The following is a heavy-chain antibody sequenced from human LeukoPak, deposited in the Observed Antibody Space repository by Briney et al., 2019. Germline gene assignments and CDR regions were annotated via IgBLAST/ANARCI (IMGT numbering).Heavy chain of an antibody. CDR1: GFTFSGHW. CDR3: ARISRYGLDY. J-gene: IGHJ4*02. D-gene: IGHD3-16*01. V-gene: IGHV3-7*04. CDR2: IKSDGSEK. Sequence: RGSLRLSCAASGFTFSGHWMSWVRQAPGKGLEWVANIKSDGSEKYYVDSVKGRFTISRDNAKNSLYLQMNSLRPEDTAVYYCARISRYGLDYWGQGTLVTVSS.